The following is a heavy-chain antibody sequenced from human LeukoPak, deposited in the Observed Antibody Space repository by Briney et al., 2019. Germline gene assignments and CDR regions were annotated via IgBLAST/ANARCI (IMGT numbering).Heavy chain of an antibody. Sequence: PGGSLRLSCAASGVLFSNYWMHWVRQAPGKGLVWVSRINRDGSSTSYADSVKGRFTISRDNAKNFLYLQMNSLRAEDTAVYYCARTYYDILTGYNPYFDYWGQGILVTVSS. D-gene: IGHD3-9*01. CDR3: ARTYYDILTGYNPYFDY. V-gene: IGHV3-74*01. CDR2: INRDGSST. CDR1: GVLFSNYW. J-gene: IGHJ4*02.